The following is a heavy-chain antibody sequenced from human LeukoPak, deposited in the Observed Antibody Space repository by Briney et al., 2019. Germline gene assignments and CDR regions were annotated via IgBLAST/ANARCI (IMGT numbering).Heavy chain of an antibody. CDR3: ARDRYGSGSAYYFDY. J-gene: IGHJ4*02. CDR2: TSPTGDTI. D-gene: IGHD3-10*01. V-gene: IGHV3-23*01. Sequence: GGSLRLSCAASGFTFSTYAMSWVRQAPGKGLEWVSATSPTGDTIYYAGSVKGRFTISRDDSQNTLYLQMNSLRAEDTAVYYCARDRYGSGSAYYFDYWGQGTLVTVSS. CDR1: GFTFSTYA.